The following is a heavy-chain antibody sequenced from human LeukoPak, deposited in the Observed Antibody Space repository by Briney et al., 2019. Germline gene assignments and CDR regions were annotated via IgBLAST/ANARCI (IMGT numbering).Heavy chain of an antibody. D-gene: IGHD3-22*01. CDR2: ISAYNGNT. J-gene: IGHJ4*02. CDR1: GYTFTSYG. V-gene: IGHV1-18*01. CDR3: ARDTYYYDSRTFDY. Sequence: VASVKVSCKASGYTFTSYGIGWVRQAPGQGLEWMGWISAYNGNTNYAQKLQGRVTMTTDTSTSTAYMELRSLRSDDTAVYYCARDTYYYDSRTFDYWGQGTLVTVSS.